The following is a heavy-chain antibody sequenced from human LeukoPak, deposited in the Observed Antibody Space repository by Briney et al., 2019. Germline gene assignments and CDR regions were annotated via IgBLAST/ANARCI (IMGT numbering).Heavy chain of an antibody. D-gene: IGHD6-13*01. CDR3: ARLGSSWSGSGYYFDY. J-gene: IGHJ4*02. Sequence: PSETLSLTCTVSGGSISSGSYYWSWIRQPAGKGLEWIGRIYTSGSTNYNPSLKSRVTISVDTSKNQFSLKLSSVTAADTAVYYCARLGSSWSGSGYYFDYWGQGTLVTVSS. CDR2: IYTSGST. CDR1: GGSISSGSYY. V-gene: IGHV4-61*02.